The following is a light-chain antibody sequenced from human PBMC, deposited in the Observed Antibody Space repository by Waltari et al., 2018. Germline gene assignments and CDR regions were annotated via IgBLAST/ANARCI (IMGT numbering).Light chain of an antibody. CDR3: QQYDTYPWT. Sequence: DIQMTQSPSTLSTSVGDRVTITCRASQSIKSGLAWYQQKPGKAPKLLIYKASSLESGVPSRFSGSESGTEVTLSISGLQPDDFASYYCQQYDTYPWTFGQGTKVEIK. CDR2: KAS. CDR1: QSIKSG. V-gene: IGKV1-5*03. J-gene: IGKJ1*01.